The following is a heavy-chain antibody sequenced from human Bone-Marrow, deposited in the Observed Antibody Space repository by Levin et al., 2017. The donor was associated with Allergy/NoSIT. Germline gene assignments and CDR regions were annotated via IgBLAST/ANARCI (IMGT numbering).Heavy chain of an antibody. V-gene: IGHV4-39*01. CDR1: GGSISSSSYY. Sequence: SQTLSLTCTVSGGSISSSSYYWGWIRQPPGKGLEWIGSIYYSGSTYYNPSLKSRVTISVDTSKNQFSLKLSSVTAADTAVYYCARQDRITIFGVVITYFDYWGQGTLVTVSS. J-gene: IGHJ4*02. CDR3: ARQDRITIFGVVITYFDY. CDR2: IYYSGST. D-gene: IGHD3-3*01.